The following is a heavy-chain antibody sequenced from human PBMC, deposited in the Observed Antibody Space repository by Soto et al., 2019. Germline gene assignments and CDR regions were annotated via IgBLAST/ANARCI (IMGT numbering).Heavy chain of an antibody. CDR1: GYTFPRHY. J-gene: IGHJ6*02. CDR3: ARVRTRTGPWHYYYYYGMDV. Sequence: ASVKVSCQASGYTFPRHYMHWVRQAPGQGLEWVGIINPSGGSTSYAQKFQGRVTMTRDTSTSTVYMELSSLRSEDTAVYYCARVRTRTGPWHYYYYYGMDVWGQGTTVTVSS. CDR2: INPSGGST. V-gene: IGHV1-46*01. D-gene: IGHD1-1*01.